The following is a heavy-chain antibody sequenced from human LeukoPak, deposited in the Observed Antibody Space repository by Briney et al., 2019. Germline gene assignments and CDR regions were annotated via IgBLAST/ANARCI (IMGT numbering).Heavy chain of an antibody. V-gene: IGHV3-23*01. D-gene: IGHD4-17*01. J-gene: IGHJ4*02. Sequence: GGSLRLSCAASGFTFSSYAMTWVRQAPGKGLEWVSVIVGSDGSTSYADSVKGRFIISRDNSKNTLYLQMNSLRADDTAIYYCAKGLSVTSLGIDYWGQGTLVTVSS. CDR3: AKGLSVTSLGIDY. CDR1: GFTFSSYA. CDR2: IVGSDGST.